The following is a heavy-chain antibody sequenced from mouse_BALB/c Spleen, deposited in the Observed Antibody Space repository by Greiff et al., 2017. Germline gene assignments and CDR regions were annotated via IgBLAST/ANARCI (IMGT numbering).Heavy chain of an antibody. V-gene: IGHV3-2*02. CDR1: GYSITSDYA. CDR3: AREGSYYYGSSYWYFDV. Sequence: EVHLVESGPGLVKPSQSLSLTCTVTGYSITSDYAWNWIRQFPGNKLEWMGYISYSGSTSYNPSLKSRISITRDTSKNQFFLQLNSVTTEDTATYYCAREGSYYYGSSYWYFDVWGAGTTVTVSS. CDR2: ISYSGST. D-gene: IGHD1-1*01. J-gene: IGHJ1*01.